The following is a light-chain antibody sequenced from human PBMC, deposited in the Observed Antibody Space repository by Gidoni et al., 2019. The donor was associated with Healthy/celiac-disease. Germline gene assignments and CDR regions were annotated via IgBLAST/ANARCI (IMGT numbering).Light chain of an antibody. J-gene: IGKJ1*01. CDR1: QSLLHSNGYNY. V-gene: IGKV2-28*01. Sequence: DIVMTQSPLYLPVTPGEPASISCRSSQSLLHSNGYNYLDWYLQKPGQSPQLLIYLGSNRASGVPDRFSGSGSGTDFTLKISRVEAEDVGVYYCMQALQKGTFGQGTKVEIK. CDR2: LGS. CDR3: MQALQKGT.